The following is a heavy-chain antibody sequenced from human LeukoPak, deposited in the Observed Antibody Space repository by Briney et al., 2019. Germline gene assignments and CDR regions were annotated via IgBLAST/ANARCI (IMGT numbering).Heavy chain of an antibody. Sequence: ASVKVSCKASGGTFSSYAISWVRQAPGQGLEWMGGIIPIFGTANYAQKLQGRVTMTTDTSTSTAYMELRSLRSDDTAVYYCARDKATVTTSYYYYGMDVWGQGTTVTVSS. CDR3: ARDKATVTTSYYYYGMDV. CDR1: GGTFSSYA. D-gene: IGHD4-17*01. V-gene: IGHV1-69*05. CDR2: IIPIFGTA. J-gene: IGHJ6*02.